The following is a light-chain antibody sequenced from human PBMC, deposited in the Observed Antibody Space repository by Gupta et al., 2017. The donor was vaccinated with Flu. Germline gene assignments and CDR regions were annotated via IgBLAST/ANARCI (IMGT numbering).Light chain of an antibody. CDR3: CSYAGSSTSYV. CDR1: SSDVGSYNL. CDR2: EGS. J-gene: IGLJ1*01. Sequence: QSALTQPASVSGSPGQSITISCPGTSSDVGSYNLVSWYQQHPGKAPKLMIYEGSKRPSGVSNRFSGSKSGNTASLTISGLQAEDEADYYCCSYAGSSTSYVFGTETKVTVL. V-gene: IGLV2-23*01.